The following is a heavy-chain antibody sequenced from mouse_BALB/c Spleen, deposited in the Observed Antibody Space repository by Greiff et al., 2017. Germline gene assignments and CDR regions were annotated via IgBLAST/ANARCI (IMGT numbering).Heavy chain of an antibody. D-gene: IGHD2-4*01. J-gene: IGHJ2*01. Sequence: EVMLVESGGGLVKPGGSLKLSCAASGFTFSDYYMYWVRQTPEKRLEWVATISDGGSYTYYPDSVKGRFTISRDNAKNNLYLQMSSLQSEDTAMYYCARDRGGLRRGYYCDYWGQGTTLTVSS. CDR3: ARDRGGLRRGYYCDY. CDR1: GFTFSDYY. CDR2: ISDGGSYT. V-gene: IGHV5-4*02.